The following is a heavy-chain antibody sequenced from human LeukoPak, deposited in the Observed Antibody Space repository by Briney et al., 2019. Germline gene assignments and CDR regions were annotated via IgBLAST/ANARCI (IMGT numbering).Heavy chain of an antibody. V-gene: IGHV4-39*07. CDR2: IYYSGST. CDR3: ARGVNSGYFDY. D-gene: IGHD1-26*01. CDR1: GGSISSSSYY. J-gene: IGHJ4*02. Sequence: SETLSLTCTVSGGSISSSSYYWGWIRQPPGKGLEWIGTIYYSGSTYYNPSLKSRVTISVDTSKNQFSLKLTSVTAADTAVYYCARGVNSGYFDYCGQGTLVTVSS.